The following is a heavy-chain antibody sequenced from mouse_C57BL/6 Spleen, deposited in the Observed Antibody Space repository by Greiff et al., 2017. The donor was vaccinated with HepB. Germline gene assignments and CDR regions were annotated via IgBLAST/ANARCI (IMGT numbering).Heavy chain of an antibody. CDR1: GYTFTSYW. CDR2: IDPSDSYT. D-gene: IGHD3-2*02. J-gene: IGHJ4*01. Sequence: QVQLQQPGAELVKPGASVKLSCKASGYTFTSYWMHWVKQRPGQGLEWIGEIDPSDSYTNYNQKFKGKSTLTVDKSSSTAYMQLSSLTSEDSAVYYCARIDSSGYDYYAMDYWGQGTSVTVSS. CDR3: ARIDSSGYDYYAMDY. V-gene: IGHV1-69*01.